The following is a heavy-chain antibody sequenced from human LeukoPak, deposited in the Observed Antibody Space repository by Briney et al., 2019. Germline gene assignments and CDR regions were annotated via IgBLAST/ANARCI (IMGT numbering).Heavy chain of an antibody. CDR2: ISSSSSYI. Sequence: GGXLRLSCAASGFTFSRYSMNWVRQAPGKGVEWVSSISSSSSYIYYADSVKGGFTISRDNAKNSLYLQMNSLRAEDTAVYYCARVFTMIPRADAFDIWGQGTMVTVSS. CDR3: ARVFTMIPRADAFDI. D-gene: IGHD3-22*01. V-gene: IGHV3-21*01. J-gene: IGHJ3*02. CDR1: GFTFSRYS.